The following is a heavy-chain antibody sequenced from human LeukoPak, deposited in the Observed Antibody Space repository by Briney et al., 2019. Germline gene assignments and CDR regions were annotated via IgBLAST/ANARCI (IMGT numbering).Heavy chain of an antibody. CDR2: IYHNGNT. Sequence: SETLSLTGTVFGSSINSVYSWGWIRQPPGKGLEWIGSIYHNGNTYYNSSLKSRVTISVHTSENQFSLKLSSVTAADTAVYYCASYKTYYDSSGHPLDYWGQGALVTVSS. J-gene: IGHJ4*02. D-gene: IGHD3-22*01. CDR1: GSSINSVYS. CDR3: ASYKTYYDSSGHPLDY. V-gene: IGHV4-38-2*02.